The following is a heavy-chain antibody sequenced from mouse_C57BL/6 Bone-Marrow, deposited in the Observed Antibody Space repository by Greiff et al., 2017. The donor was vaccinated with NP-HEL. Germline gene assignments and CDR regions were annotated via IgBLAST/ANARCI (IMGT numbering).Heavy chain of an antibody. V-gene: IGHV1-26*01. CDR1: GYTFTDYY. D-gene: IGHD1-1*01. J-gene: IGHJ2*01. CDR2: INPNNGGT. CDR3: ARHCDYYGSSFDY. Sequence: EVQLQQSGPELVKPGASVKISCKASGYTFTDYYMNWVKQSHGKSLEWIGDINPNNGGTSYNQKFKGKATLTVDKPSSTAYMELRSLTSEDSAVYYCARHCDYYGSSFDYWGQGTTLTVSS.